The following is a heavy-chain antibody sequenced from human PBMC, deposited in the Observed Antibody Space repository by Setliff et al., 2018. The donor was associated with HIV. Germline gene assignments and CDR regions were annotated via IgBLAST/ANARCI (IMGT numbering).Heavy chain of an antibody. J-gene: IGHJ4*02. Sequence: GASVKVSCKASGGTFSSYAISWVRQAPGQGLEWMGGIIPIFGTANYTQEFQGRVTITADESTSTAFMELSSLRSEDTAVYYCARDGVVVVAASNYYFDYWGQGTLVTVSS. CDR3: ARDGVVVVAASNYYFDY. D-gene: IGHD2-15*01. CDR1: GGTFSSYA. CDR2: IIPIFGTA. V-gene: IGHV1-69*13.